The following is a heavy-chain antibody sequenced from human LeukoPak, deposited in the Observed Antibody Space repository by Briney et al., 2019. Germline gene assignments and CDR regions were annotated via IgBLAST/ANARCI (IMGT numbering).Heavy chain of an antibody. Sequence: PSETLSLTCTVSGGPISSYYWSWIRQPPGKGLEWIGYIYYSGSTNYNPSLKSRVTISVDTSKNQFSLKLSSVTAADTAVYYCARESVAAGNDYWGQGTLVTVSS. V-gene: IGHV4-59*01. CDR2: IYYSGST. D-gene: IGHD6-13*01. J-gene: IGHJ4*02. CDR1: GGPISSYY. CDR3: ARESVAAGNDY.